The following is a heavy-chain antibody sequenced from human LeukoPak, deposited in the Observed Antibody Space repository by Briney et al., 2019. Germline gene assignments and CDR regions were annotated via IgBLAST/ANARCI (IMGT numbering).Heavy chain of an antibody. CDR2: IRYDGSNK. Sequence: PGGSLRLSCAASGFTFSSYGMHWVRQAPGKGLEWVAFIRYDGSNKYYADSVKGRFTISRDNSKNTLYLQMNSLRAEDTAVYYCAKVLLVRTPGLLDYWGQGTLVTVSS. CDR3: AKVLLVRTPGLLDY. D-gene: IGHD6-6*01. V-gene: IGHV3-30*02. J-gene: IGHJ4*02. CDR1: GFTFSSYG.